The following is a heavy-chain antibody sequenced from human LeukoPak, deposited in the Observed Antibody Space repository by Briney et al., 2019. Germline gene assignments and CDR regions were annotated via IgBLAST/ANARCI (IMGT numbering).Heavy chain of an antibody. CDR2: ISRSGSNI. D-gene: IGHD2-2*01. CDR1: GFTFSSYE. Sequence: GGSLRLSCAASGFTFSSYEMNWVRQAPGKGLEWVSYISRSGSNIKYADSVKGRFTISRGSAKNSAYLQMNSLRAEDTAVYYCARDIKGQYQDAFDIWGQGTMVTVSS. J-gene: IGHJ3*02. V-gene: IGHV3-48*03. CDR3: ARDIKGQYQDAFDI.